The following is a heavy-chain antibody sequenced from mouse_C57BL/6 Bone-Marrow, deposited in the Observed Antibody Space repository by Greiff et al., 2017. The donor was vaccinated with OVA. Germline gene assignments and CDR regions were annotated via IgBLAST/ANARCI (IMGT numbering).Heavy chain of an antibody. D-gene: IGHD2-1*01. CDR1: GFNIKDDY. V-gene: IGHV14-4*01. CDR3: TTRGYDGNSFAY. J-gene: IGHJ3*01. Sequence: EVQLQQSGAELVRPGASVKLSCTASGFNIKDDYMHWVKQRPEQGLEWIGWIDPENGDTEYASKFQGKATITADTSSNTAYLQLSSLTSEDTAVYYCTTRGYDGNSFAYWGQGTLVTVSA. CDR2: IDPENGDT.